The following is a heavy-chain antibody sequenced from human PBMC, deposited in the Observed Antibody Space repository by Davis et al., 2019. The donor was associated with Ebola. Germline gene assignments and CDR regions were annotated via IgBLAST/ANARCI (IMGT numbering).Heavy chain of an antibody. CDR1: GFTFSSYS. D-gene: IGHD3-22*01. Sequence: GESLKISCAASGFTFSSYSMNWVRQAPGKGLEWVSSISSSSSYIYYADSVKGRFTISRDNAKNSLYLQMNSLRAEDTAVYYCARELVVISYYYYYGMDVWGQGTTVTVSS. CDR2: ISSSSSYI. CDR3: ARELVVISYYYYYGMDV. J-gene: IGHJ6*02. V-gene: IGHV3-21*04.